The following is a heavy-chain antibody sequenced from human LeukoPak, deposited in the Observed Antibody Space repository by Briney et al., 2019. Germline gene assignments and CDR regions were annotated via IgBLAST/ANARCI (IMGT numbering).Heavy chain of an antibody. Sequence: PGGSLGPSLPASGITLVNHWMNWVGQAPGKGLEWVASVKQDGSEKNYVGSVEGRFTISRDNAKKSIYLQMDSLRVEDTAVYYCARRNDLDIWGQGAMVIVSS. CDR2: VKQDGSEK. CDR3: ARRNDLDI. V-gene: IGHV3-7*03. CDR1: GITLVNHW. D-gene: IGHD1-14*01. J-gene: IGHJ3*02.